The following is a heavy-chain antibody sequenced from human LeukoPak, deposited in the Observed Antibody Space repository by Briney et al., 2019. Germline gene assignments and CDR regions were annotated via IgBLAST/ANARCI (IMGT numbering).Heavy chain of an antibody. Sequence: WASVKVSCKASGYTFTSYDINWVRQATGQGLEWMGWMNPNSGNTGYAQKFQGRVTMTRNTSIRTAYMEMSSLRSEDTAVYYCARGRSSSWYGNYWGQGTLVTVSS. CDR3: ARGRSSSWYGNY. CDR2: MNPNSGNT. J-gene: IGHJ4*02. V-gene: IGHV1-8*01. CDR1: GYTFTSYD. D-gene: IGHD6-13*01.